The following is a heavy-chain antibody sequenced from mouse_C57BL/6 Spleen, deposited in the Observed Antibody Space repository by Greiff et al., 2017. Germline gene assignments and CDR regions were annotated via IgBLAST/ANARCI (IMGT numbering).Heavy chain of an antibody. CDR3: AFTTVVAWYFDV. CDR1: GYAFSSSW. D-gene: IGHD1-1*01. V-gene: IGHV1-82*01. CDR2: IYPGDGDT. J-gene: IGHJ1*03. Sequence: VQLQQSGPELVKPGASVKISCKASGYAFSSSWMNWVKQRPGKGLEWIGRIYPGDGDTNYNGKFKGKATLTADKSSSTAYMQLSSLTSEDSAVYFCAFTTVVAWYFDVWGTGTTGTVSS.